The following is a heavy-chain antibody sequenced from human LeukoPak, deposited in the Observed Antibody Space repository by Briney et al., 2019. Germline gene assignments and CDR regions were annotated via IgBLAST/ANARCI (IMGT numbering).Heavy chain of an antibody. CDR2: IYYSGST. V-gene: IGHV4-31*03. J-gene: IGHJ5*01. CDR3: AKTSGGGGHDS. D-gene: IGHD4-23*01. CDR1: GGSISSGGYY. Sequence: SETLSLTCTVSGGSISSGGYYWSWIRQHPGKGLEWIGYIYYSGSTYYNPSLKSRVTISVDTSKNQFSLKLSSVTAADSAFYYCAKTSGGGGHDSWGQGLLVTVSS.